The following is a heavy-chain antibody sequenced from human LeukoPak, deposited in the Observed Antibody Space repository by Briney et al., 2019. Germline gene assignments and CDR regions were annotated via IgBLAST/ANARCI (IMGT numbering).Heavy chain of an antibody. J-gene: IGHJ4*02. V-gene: IGHV3-23*01. CDR2: ISGSGGST. CDR3: AKEAVVTAIPDY. D-gene: IGHD2-21*02. CDR1: GFTFSSYG. Sequence: GGTLRRSCAASGFTFSSYGMSWVRQAPGRGLEWVSSISGSGGSTYYADSVKGRFTISRDNSKNTLYLQMNSLRAEDTAVYYCAKEAVVTAIPDYWGEGALGTVSS.